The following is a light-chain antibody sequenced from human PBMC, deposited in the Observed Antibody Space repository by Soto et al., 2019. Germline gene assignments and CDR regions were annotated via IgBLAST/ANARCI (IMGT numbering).Light chain of an antibody. CDR2: DAS. CDR3: QQYNAYSRT. J-gene: IGKJ1*01. V-gene: IGKV1-5*01. CDR1: QGISTW. Sequence: IRMTQSPSSLSTSVGDRVTITCRASQGISTWLAWYQQKPGKAPKLLIYDASSLESGVPSRFSGSGSGAEFTLTIGSLQPDDFATYYCQQYNAYSRTFGQGTKVDIK.